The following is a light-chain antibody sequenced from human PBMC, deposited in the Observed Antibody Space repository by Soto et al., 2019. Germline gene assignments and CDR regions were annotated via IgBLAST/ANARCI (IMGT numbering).Light chain of an antibody. CDR1: SSNIGSNY. V-gene: IGLV1-47*01. CDR2: RNN. CDR3: AAWDDSLSGHYV. Sequence: QPVLTQPHSASGTPGQRVTISCSGSSSNIGSNYVYWYQQLPGTAPKLLIYRNNQRPSGGPDRFSGSKSGTSASLAISGPRSQDEADDYCAAWDDSLSGHYVFGTGTKVTVL. J-gene: IGLJ1*01.